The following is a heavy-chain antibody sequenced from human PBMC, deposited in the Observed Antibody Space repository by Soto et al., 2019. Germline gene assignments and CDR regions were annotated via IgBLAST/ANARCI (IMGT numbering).Heavy chain of an antibody. CDR2: ISTSSGSI. Sequence: GWSLRLSCAASGFSSSSYSMNWVRQTPGKGLEWVSCISTSSGSIFYADSVKGRFTISRDNAKNSLYLQMNSLRAEDTADSSFRRVRALDVRATTIGHWGQGX. D-gene: IGHD5-12*01. V-gene: IGHV3-48*01. J-gene: IGHJ4*02. CDR3: RRVRALDVRATTIGH. CDR1: GFSSSSYS.